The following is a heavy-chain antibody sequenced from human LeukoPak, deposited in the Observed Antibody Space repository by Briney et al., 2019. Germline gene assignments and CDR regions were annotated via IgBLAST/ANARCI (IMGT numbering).Heavy chain of an antibody. Sequence: SETLSLTCTVSGGSISTYYWNWIRQPPGKGLEWIGYIYYSGTTNYNPSLKSRVTISVDTSKNQFSLKLSSVTAADTAVYYCARGGYIYGGHNWFDPWGQGTLVTVSS. CDR2: IYYSGTT. J-gene: IGHJ5*02. D-gene: IGHD5-18*01. CDR1: GGSISTYY. CDR3: ARGGYIYGGHNWFDP. V-gene: IGHV4-59*01.